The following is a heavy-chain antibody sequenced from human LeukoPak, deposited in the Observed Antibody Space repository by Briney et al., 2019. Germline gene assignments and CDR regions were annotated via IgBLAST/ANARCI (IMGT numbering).Heavy chain of an antibody. J-gene: IGHJ4*02. D-gene: IGHD3-22*01. Sequence: ASVKVSCKASGYTFTGYYMHWVRQAPGQGLEWMGRINPNSGGTNYAQKFQGRVTMTGDTSISTAYMELSRLRSDDTAVYYCARGILITDYYDSSGPPGYWGQGTLVTVSS. CDR1: GYTFTGYY. CDR2: INPNSGGT. V-gene: IGHV1-2*06. CDR3: ARGILITDYYDSSGPPGY.